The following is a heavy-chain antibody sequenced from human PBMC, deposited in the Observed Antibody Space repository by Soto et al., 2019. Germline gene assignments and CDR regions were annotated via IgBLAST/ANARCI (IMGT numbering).Heavy chain of an antibody. CDR3: ARYTGRFDY. D-gene: IGHD3-10*01. CDR2: IYYSGST. CDR1: GGSLSSGGYS. J-gene: IGHJ4*02. Sequence: QVQLQESGPGLVKPSQTLSLTCTVSGGSLSSGGYSWSWIRQHPGKGLEWIGYIYYSGSTYYNPSLKSRVTMSVDTSTNQFSLKLSSVTAADTAVYYCARYTGRFDYWGQGTLVTVSS. V-gene: IGHV4-31*03.